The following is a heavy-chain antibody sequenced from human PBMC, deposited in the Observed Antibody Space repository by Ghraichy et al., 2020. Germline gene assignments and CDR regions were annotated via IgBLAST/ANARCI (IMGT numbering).Heavy chain of an antibody. CDR1: GYTFTGYY. D-gene: IGHD3-22*01. CDR2: INPNSGGT. J-gene: IGHJ5*02. V-gene: IGHV1-2*02. Sequence: ASVKVSCKASGYTFTGYYMHGVRQAPGQGLEWMGWINPNSGGTNYAQKFQGRVTMTRDTSISTAYMELSRLRSDDTAVYYCARDGLYYYDSSGYTLGWFDPWGQGTLVTVSS. CDR3: ARDGLYYYDSSGYTLGWFDP.